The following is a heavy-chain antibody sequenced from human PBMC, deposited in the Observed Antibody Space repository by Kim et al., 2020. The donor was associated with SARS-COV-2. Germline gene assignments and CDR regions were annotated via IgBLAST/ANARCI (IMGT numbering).Heavy chain of an antibody. D-gene: IGHD3-10*01. V-gene: IGHV1-3*01. CDR1: GYTFSSVD. CDR3: ARRSSASGPYDY. J-gene: IGHJ4*02. Sequence: ASVKVSGKASGYTFSSVDLYWLRQAPGQRLEWMGRINAGKGNTEYSQKFQGRVTISRDTSASTAYMELSSLTSEDTAMYYCARRSSASGPYDYWGQGTLVTVSA. CDR2: INAGKGNT.